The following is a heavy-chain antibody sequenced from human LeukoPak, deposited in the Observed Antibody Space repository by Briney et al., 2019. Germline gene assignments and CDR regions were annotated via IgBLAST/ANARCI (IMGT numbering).Heavy chain of an antibody. CDR1: GYTFTSYG. D-gene: IGHD3-10*01. V-gene: IGHV1-18*01. CDR2: ISAYNGNT. Sequence: ASVKVSCKASGYTFTSYGISWVRQAPGQGLEWMGWISAYNGNTNYAQKLQGRVTMTTDTATSTVYMELSSLRAEDTAVYYCARDSYGSGSYYRIDYWGQGTLVTVSS. CDR3: ARDSYGSGSYYRIDY. J-gene: IGHJ4*02.